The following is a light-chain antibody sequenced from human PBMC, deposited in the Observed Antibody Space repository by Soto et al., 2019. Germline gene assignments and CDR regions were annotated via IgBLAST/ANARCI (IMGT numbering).Light chain of an antibody. CDR1: SSDVGGYNY. Sequence: QSALTQPASVSGSPGQSITLSCTGTSSDVGGYNYVSWYQQHPGKAPKLMIYEVSNRPSGVSNRFSGSKSVNTASLTISGLQAEDEADYYCSSYTGSVDVFGTGTKLTVL. V-gene: IGLV2-14*01. CDR3: SSYTGSVDV. CDR2: EVS. J-gene: IGLJ1*01.